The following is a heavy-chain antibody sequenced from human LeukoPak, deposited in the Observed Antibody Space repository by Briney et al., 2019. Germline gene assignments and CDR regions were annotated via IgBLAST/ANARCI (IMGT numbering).Heavy chain of an antibody. J-gene: IGHJ5*02. V-gene: IGHV4-59*01. CDR3: ARGNTMIDP. CDR1: GGSISSYY. CDR2: IYYSGST. Sequence: SESLSLTCIVSGGSISSYYWSWIRQPPGKGLEWIGYIYYSGSTNYNPSLKSRVTISVDTSKNQFSLKLSSVTAADTAVYYCARGNTMIDPWGQGTLVTVSS. D-gene: IGHD3-22*01.